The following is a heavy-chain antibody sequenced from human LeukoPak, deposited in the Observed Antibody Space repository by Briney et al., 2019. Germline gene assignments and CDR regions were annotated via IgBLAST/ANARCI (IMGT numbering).Heavy chain of an antibody. Sequence: PSETLSLTCTVSGGSISSGGYYWSWIRQHPGKGLEWIGYIYYSGSTYYNPSLKSRVTISVDTSKNQFSLKQSSVTAADTAVYYCARELGLYSSSWYWFDPWGQGTLVTVSS. V-gene: IGHV4-31*03. J-gene: IGHJ5*02. D-gene: IGHD6-13*01. CDR1: GGSISSGGYY. CDR2: IYYSGST. CDR3: ARELGLYSSSWYWFDP.